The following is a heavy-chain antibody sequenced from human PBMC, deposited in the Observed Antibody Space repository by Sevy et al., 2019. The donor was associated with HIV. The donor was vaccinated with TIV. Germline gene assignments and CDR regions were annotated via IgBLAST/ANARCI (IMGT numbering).Heavy chain of an antibody. CDR1: GGSISSYY. CDR3: ARDLSMIPRALNI. Sequence: SETLSLTCTVSGGSISSYYWTWIRQPPGKGLEWIGYIYYSGTTNYNQSLKSRVAISLDTSKNQFSLRLSSVTAADTAVYYCARDLSMIPRALNIWGQGTLVTVSS. V-gene: IGHV4-59*01. D-gene: IGHD3-22*01. J-gene: IGHJ1*01. CDR2: IYYSGTT.